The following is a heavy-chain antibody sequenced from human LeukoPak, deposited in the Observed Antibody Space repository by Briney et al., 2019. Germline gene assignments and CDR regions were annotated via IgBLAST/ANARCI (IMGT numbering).Heavy chain of an antibody. J-gene: IGHJ4*02. CDR1: GYTFSGYY. Sequence: ASVKVSCKGSGYTFSGYYMHWVRQAPGQGLEWMGWINPKSGDTKYAQKFQGRVTMTRDTSISTAYMELSWLRSDDTAVYYCARLEVLRYFLDYWGQGTLVTASS. D-gene: IGHD3-9*01. CDR3: ARLEVLRYFLDY. V-gene: IGHV1-2*02. CDR2: INPKSGDT.